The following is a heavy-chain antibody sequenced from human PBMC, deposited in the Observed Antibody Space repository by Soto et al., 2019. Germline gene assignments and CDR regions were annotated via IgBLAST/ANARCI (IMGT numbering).Heavy chain of an antibody. CDR3: AIGLVRFGELMRRAFDI. V-gene: IGHV1-8*01. CDR1: GSTLSNSD. Sequence: QVKLVQSGAEVKKPGASLKVSCKASGSTLSNSDINWVRQAAGHGREWMGWMNPNKENAGYAQMFQGRVSMTRNTSVRTAYRELRSLRAEYTAVDDCAIGLVRFGELMRRAFDIWGQWTMVTVSS. CDR2: MNPNKENA. J-gene: IGHJ3*02. D-gene: IGHD3-10*01.